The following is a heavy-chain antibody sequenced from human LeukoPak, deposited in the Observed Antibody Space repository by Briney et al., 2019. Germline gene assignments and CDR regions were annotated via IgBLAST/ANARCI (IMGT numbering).Heavy chain of an antibody. Sequence: GGSLRLPCAASGLPFRDYVMSWVRQAPGKGLEWVSYINHNAELIYYADSVKGRFTISRDNGKNSLYLQMNSLRDEDTAVYYCAADSDWAFHYWGQGTRVTVSS. CDR2: INHNAELI. CDR3: AADSDWAFHY. J-gene: IGHJ4*02. V-gene: IGHV3-48*02. D-gene: IGHD2-21*02. CDR1: GLPFRDYV.